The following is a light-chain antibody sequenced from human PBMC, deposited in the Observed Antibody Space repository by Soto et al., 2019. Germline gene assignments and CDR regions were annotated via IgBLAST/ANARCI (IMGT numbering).Light chain of an antibody. J-gene: IGKJ2*01. CDR1: QSVSSGY. CDR2: GAS. Sequence: ETVMTQSPGTLSLSPGERATLSCRASQSVSSGYLAWYQQKPGQAPRLLIFGASNRATGTPDRFTGSGSGTDFTLTISRLEPEDFAVYYCQQYGISQNTFGQGTILEIK. CDR3: QQYGISQNT. V-gene: IGKV3-20*01.